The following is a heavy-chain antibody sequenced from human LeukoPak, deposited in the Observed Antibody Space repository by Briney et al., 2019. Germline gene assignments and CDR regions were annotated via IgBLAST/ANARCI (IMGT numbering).Heavy chain of an antibody. CDR3: EQATYYDILTGYYPPYYYYGMDV. J-gene: IGHJ6*04. CDR2: IIPNFGTA. CDR1: GGTFSSYA. V-gene: IGHV1-69*13. Sequence: SVKVSCKASGGTFSSYAISWVRQAPGQGLEWMGGIIPNFGTANYAQKFQGRVTITADESTSTAYMELSSLRSEDTAVYFCEQATYYDILTGYYPPYYYYGMDVWGKGTTVTVSS. D-gene: IGHD3-9*01.